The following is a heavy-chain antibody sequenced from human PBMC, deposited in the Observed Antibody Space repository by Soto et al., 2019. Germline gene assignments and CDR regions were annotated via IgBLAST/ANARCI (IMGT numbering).Heavy chain of an antibody. Sequence: PGASLKISCKASGDSCTSYWIGWVRQTPGKGLEWMGIIYPGDSDTRYSPSFQGQATISADKSISTAYLQWSSLKASDSAMYSCTRHRSGWSVAHYWGQRTLVTVSS. CDR1: GDSCTSYW. CDR3: TRHRSGWSVAHY. D-gene: IGHD6-19*01. J-gene: IGHJ4*02. CDR2: IYPGDSDT. V-gene: IGHV5-51*01.